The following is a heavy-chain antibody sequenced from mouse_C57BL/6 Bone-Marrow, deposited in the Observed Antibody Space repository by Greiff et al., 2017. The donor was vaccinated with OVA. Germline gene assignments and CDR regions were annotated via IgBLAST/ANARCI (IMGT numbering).Heavy chain of an antibody. D-gene: IGHD1-1*01. CDR1: YTFTDYYM. J-gene: IGHJ3*01. CDR3: RTGIDYGSSCFAY. CDR2: YPGSGNTY. V-gene: IGHV1-83*01. Sequence: VQLQQSGPELVKPGASVKMSCKASGYTFTDYYMHWVKQKPGKGLEWIGEIYPGSGNTYYNEKFKGKATLTADTSSSTAYMQLSSLTSEDSAVYFCARTGIDYGSSCFAYWGQGTLVTVSA.